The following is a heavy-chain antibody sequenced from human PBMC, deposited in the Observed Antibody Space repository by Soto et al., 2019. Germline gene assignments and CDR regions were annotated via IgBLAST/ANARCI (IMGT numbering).Heavy chain of an antibody. D-gene: IGHD1-20*01. CDR3: ARDKITGSIDY. V-gene: IGHV1-3*01. J-gene: IGHJ4*02. CDR2: INAGNGNT. CDR1: GYTFTSYD. Sequence: ASVKVSCKASGYTFTSYDMHWVRQAPGQRLEWMGWINAGNGNTKYSQKFQGRVTITRDTSASKAYMELSSLRSEDTAVYYCARDKITGSIDYSGQGTSVTVSS.